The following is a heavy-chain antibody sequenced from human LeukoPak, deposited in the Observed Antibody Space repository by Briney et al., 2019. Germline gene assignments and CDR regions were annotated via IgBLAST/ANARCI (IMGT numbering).Heavy chain of an antibody. Sequence: SETLSLTCSVSGDSVSRSDSYWDWIRQPPGEGLEWIGTIYYSGRTYYSPSLKSRVTMSVDPSNNQFSLNLGSVTAADTAVYYCARRCYYDGSGYLEWGQGTLLSVSS. V-gene: IGHV4-39*01. CDR1: GDSVSRSDSY. CDR2: IYYSGRT. CDR3: ARRCYYDGSGYLE. J-gene: IGHJ1*01. D-gene: IGHD3-22*01.